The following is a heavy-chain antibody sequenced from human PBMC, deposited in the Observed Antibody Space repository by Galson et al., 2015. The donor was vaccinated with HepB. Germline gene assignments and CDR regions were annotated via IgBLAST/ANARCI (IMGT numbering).Heavy chain of an antibody. D-gene: IGHD3-10*01. Sequence: SVKVSCKVSGYTLTELSMHWVRQAPGKGLEWMGGFDPEDGETIYAQKFQGRVTMTEDTSTDTAYMELSSLRSEDTAVYYCATAPITMVRGGGYFDYWGQGTLVTVSS. J-gene: IGHJ4*02. V-gene: IGHV1-24*01. CDR1: GYTLTELS. CDR3: ATAPITMVRGGGYFDY. CDR2: FDPEDGET.